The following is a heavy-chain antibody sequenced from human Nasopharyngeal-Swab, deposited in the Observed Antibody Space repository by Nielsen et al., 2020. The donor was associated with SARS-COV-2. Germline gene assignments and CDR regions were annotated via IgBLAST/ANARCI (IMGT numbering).Heavy chain of an antibody. D-gene: IGHD3-10*01. Sequence: GGSLRLSCAASGFTFSSYNMNWVRQAPGKGLEWVSSISSSSSYIYYADSVKGRFTISRDNAKNSLYLQMNSLRAEDTALYYCAKDMAYYYGMDVWGQGTTVTVSS. J-gene: IGHJ6*02. CDR1: GFTFSSYN. CDR3: AKDMAYYYGMDV. CDR2: ISSSSSYI. V-gene: IGHV3-21*04.